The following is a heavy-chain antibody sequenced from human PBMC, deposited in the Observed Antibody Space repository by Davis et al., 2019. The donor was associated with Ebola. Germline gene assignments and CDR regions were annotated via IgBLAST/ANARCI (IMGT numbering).Heavy chain of an antibody. CDR1: GFTFSSYS. CDR2: IWYDGSNK. D-gene: IGHD3-3*01. V-gene: IGHV3-30*02. Sequence: GGSLRLSCAASGFTFSSYSMNWVRQAPGKGLEWVAVIWYDGSNKYYADSVKGRFTISRDNSKNTLYLQMNSLRAEDTAVYYCAKDSGDFWSGYPYYYGMDVWGQGTTVTVSS. CDR3: AKDSGDFWSGYPYYYGMDV. J-gene: IGHJ6*02.